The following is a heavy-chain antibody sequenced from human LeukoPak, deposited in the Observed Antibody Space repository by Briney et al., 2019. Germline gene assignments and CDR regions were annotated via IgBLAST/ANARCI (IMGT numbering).Heavy chain of an antibody. CDR2: TYYRSKWYN. V-gene: IGHV6-1*01. J-gene: IGHJ4*02. Sequence: SQTLSLTCAISGDSVSSNSAAWNWIRQSPSRGLEWLGRTYYRSKWYNDYAVSVKSRISINPDTSKNQFSLQLNSVTPEDAAVYYCARESNWGYSYGQGSFDYWGQGTLVTVSS. CDR3: ARESNWGYSYGQGSFDY. D-gene: IGHD5-18*01. CDR1: GDSVSSNSAA.